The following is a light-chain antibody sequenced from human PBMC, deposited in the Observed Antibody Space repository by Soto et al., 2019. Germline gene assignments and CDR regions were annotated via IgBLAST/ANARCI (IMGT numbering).Light chain of an antibody. V-gene: IGKV3-11*01. J-gene: IGKJ5*01. CDR1: RSVDIN. CDR3: QQRSNWPPEIT. CDR2: DAS. Sequence: EIVLTQSPATLSVSPGERASLPCRASRSVDINLAWYQQKTGQAPRLLIYDASNRATGVPARFSGSGSGTDFTLTVSSLEPEDFALYYCQQRSNWPPEITFGQGTRLEIK.